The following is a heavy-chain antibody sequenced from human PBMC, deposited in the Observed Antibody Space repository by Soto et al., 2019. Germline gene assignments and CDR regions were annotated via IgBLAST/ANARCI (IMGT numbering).Heavy chain of an antibody. CDR3: ARARLSRSWWFDP. CDR2: IYYSGST. CDR1: SGSISSYY. J-gene: IGHJ5*02. D-gene: IGHD3-10*01. Sequence: SETLSLTCTVSSGSISSYYWSWIRQPPGKGLEWIGYIYYSGSTNYNPSLKSRVTISVDTSKNQFSLKLSSVTAADTAVYYCARARLSRSWWFDPWGQGTLVTVSS. V-gene: IGHV4-59*01.